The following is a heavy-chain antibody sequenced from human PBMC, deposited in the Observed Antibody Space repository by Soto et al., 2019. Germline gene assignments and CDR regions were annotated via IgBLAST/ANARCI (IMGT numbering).Heavy chain of an antibody. CDR3: ARHPSEYSRSYFDY. CDR1: GGSISSSSYY. D-gene: IGHD6-6*01. CDR2: IYYSGST. V-gene: IGHV4-39*01. J-gene: IGHJ4*02. Sequence: SETLSLTCTVSGGSISSSSYYWGWIRQPPGKGLEWIGSIYYSGSTYYNPSLKSRVTISVDTSKNQFSLKLSSVTAADTAVYYCARHPSEYSRSYFDYWGQGTLVTVSS.